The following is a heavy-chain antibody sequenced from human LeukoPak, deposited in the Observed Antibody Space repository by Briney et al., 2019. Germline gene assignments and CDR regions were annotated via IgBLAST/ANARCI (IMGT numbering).Heavy chain of an antibody. Sequence: PGGSLRLSCAASGFIFSSYGMHWVRQAPGKGLEWVAVISYDGRQKYYADSVKGQFTISRDNSKNTLFLQMNSLRDEDTAVYYCTRVYLERLTAGYFDHWGQGTLVTVSP. D-gene: IGHD2-8*01. CDR3: TRVYLERLTAGYFDH. J-gene: IGHJ4*02. CDR1: GFIFSSYG. V-gene: IGHV3-30*19. CDR2: ISYDGRQK.